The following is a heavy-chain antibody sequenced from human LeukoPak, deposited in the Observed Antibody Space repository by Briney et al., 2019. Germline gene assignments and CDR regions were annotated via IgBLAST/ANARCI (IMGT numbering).Heavy chain of an antibody. J-gene: IGHJ4*02. Sequence: GGPLSLSCAASGFPFSSYEMNWVRPAPGKGLEWVSNISSSGTTIYYADSVKGRFTISRDNAKNSLYLQMNSLRAEDTAVYYCASRHDDWGQGSLVTVSS. CDR1: GFPFSSYE. V-gene: IGHV3-48*03. CDR3: ASRHDD. CDR2: ISSSGTTI.